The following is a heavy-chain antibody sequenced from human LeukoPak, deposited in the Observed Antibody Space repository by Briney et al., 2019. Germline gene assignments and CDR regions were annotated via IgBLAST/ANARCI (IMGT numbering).Heavy chain of an antibody. CDR2: IIPIFGTA. Sequence: GASVKVSCKASGGTFSSYAISWVRQAPGQGLECMGGIIPIFGTANYAQKFQGRVTITADESTSTAYMELSSLRSEDTAVYYCASLIEDFWSGPINYYYYGMDVWGQGTTVTVSS. J-gene: IGHJ6*02. D-gene: IGHD3-3*01. CDR1: GGTFSSYA. CDR3: ASLIEDFWSGPINYYYYGMDV. V-gene: IGHV1-69*01.